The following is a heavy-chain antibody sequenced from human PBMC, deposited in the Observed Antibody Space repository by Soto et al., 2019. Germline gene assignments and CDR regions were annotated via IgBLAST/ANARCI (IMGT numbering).Heavy chain of an antibody. Sequence: GGSLRLSCAASGFTFSSYWMSWVRQAPGKGLEWVANIKQDGSEKYYVDSVKGRFTISRDNAKNSLYLQMNSLRAEDTAVYYCAKHFSSSSRWFLFDYWGQGTLVTVYS. CDR1: GFTFSSYW. D-gene: IGHD6-13*01. J-gene: IGHJ4*02. V-gene: IGHV3-7*05. CDR2: IKQDGSEK. CDR3: AKHFSSSSRWFLFDY.